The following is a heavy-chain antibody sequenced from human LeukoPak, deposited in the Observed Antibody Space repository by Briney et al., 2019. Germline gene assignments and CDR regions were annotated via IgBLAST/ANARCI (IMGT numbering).Heavy chain of an antibody. D-gene: IGHD2-2*01. CDR2: VNRDGSET. CDR1: GFALSSHW. J-gene: IGHJ5*02. V-gene: IGHV3-7*03. Sequence: GGSLRLSCAASGFALSSHWMTWVRQVAVGGPEWVANVNRDGSETYYLDSVKGRFTISRDNSKNTLYLQMNSLRAEDTAVYYCAKSGGYCSSTSCPPDPCGQGTLVTVSS. CDR3: AKSGGYCSSTSCPPDP.